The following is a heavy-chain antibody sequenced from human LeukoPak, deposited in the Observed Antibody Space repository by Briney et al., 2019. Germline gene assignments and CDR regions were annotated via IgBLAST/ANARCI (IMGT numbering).Heavy chain of an antibody. CDR1: GCTFSNYA. D-gene: IGHD3-22*01. CDR2: IIHIFGTA. J-gene: IGHJ4*02. CDR3: AWSPYYDSSGLSFDY. Sequence: ASVKVSCKASGCTFSNYAIRWVRQAPGQGLEWMGRIIHIFGTANYAQKFQGRVTITTDESTSTAYMQLSSLRSEDTAVYYCAWSPYYDSSGLSFDYWGQGTLVTVSS. V-gene: IGHV1-69*05.